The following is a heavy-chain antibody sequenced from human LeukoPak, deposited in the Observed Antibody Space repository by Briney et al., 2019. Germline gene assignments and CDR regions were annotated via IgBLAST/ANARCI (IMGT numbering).Heavy chain of an antibody. CDR1: GYTFTAYA. V-gene: IGHV1-69*13. Sequence: SVKVSCKASGYTFTAYAMICVRQAPGQGLEWMGGIIPIFGTANYAQKFQGRVTITADESTSTAYMELSSLRSEDTAVYYCARDPPRDAFDIWGQGTMVTVSS. CDR3: ARDPPRDAFDI. J-gene: IGHJ3*02. CDR2: IIPIFGTA.